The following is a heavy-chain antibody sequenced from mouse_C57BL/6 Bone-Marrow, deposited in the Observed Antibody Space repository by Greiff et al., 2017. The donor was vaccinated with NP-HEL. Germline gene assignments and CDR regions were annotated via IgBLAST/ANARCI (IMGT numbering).Heavy chain of an antibody. CDR1: GFTFSSYA. Sequence: DVMLVESGGGLVKPGGSLKLSCAASGFTFSSYAMSWVRQTPEKRLEWVATISDGGSYTYYPDNVKGRFTISRDNAKNNLYLQMSHLKSEDTAMYYCASINYYGSSDYWGQGTTLTVSS. D-gene: IGHD1-1*01. V-gene: IGHV5-4*03. J-gene: IGHJ2*01. CDR3: ASINYYGSSDY. CDR2: ISDGGSYT.